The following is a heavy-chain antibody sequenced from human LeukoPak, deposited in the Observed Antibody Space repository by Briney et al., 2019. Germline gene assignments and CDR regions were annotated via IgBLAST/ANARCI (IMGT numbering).Heavy chain of an antibody. J-gene: IGHJ4*02. Sequence: GGSLRLSCAASGFTFSGHWMTWVRQAPGKGLEWVANIKEDGSKKNYVDSVKGRFTISRDNAKNSLYLQMNSLRAEDTAVYYCARDLVWNDFEGEEGGQDYWGQGTLVTVSS. CDR3: ARDLVWNDFEGEEGGQDY. CDR1: GFTFSGHW. V-gene: IGHV3-7*01. D-gene: IGHD1-1*01. CDR2: IKEDGSKK.